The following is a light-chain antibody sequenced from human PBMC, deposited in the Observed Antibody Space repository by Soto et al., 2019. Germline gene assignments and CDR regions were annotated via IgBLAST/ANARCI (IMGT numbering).Light chain of an antibody. J-gene: IGLJ1*01. CDR1: SSDVGGYNY. V-gene: IGLV2-8*01. CDR3: SSYAGGNNAYV. Sequence: QSVLTQPPSASGSPGQSVTISCTGASSDVGGYNYVSWYQQHPGKAPKLMIYEATKRPSGVPDRFSGSKSGNTASLTVSGLQPEDEADYYCSSYAGGNNAYVLGTGTNVTVL. CDR2: EAT.